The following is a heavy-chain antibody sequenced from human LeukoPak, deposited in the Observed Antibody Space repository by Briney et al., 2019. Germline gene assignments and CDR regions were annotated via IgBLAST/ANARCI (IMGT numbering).Heavy chain of an antibody. V-gene: IGHV3-11*04. Sequence: GGSLRLSCAASGFTFSDYYMRWIRQAPGKGLEWVSYISSSGSTIYYADSVKGRFTISRDNDKNSLYLQMNSLRAEDTAVYYCARVRYYGSGSYYRPYYYYMDVWGKGTTVTVSS. J-gene: IGHJ6*03. CDR3: ARVRYYGSGSYYRPYYYYMDV. CDR1: GFTFSDYY. CDR2: ISSSGSTI. D-gene: IGHD3-10*01.